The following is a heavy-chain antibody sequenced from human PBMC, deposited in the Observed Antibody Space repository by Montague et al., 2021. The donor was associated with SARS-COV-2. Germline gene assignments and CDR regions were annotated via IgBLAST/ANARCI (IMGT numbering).Heavy chain of an antibody. Sequence: SETLSLTCNVSGGSISSSSCYWGWIRQPPGKGLEWIGSIYYSGSTYSTPSLKSRVTISANTSQKQFSLKLRSVTAADTAVYYCARTSQFREDVGNYDYNALDVWGQGTTVTVSS. CDR3: ARTSQFREDVGNYDYNALDV. CDR2: IYYSGST. D-gene: IGHD5-24*01. J-gene: IGHJ6*02. CDR1: GGSISSSSCY. V-gene: IGHV4-39*01.